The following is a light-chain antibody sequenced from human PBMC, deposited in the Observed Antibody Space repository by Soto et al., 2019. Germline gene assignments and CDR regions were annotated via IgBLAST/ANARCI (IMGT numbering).Light chain of an antibody. Sequence: QSVLTQPPSVSGAPGQRVTISCTGSSSNSGAGFDVHWYQHLPGTAPKLLIYGTSNRPSGVPDRFSGSKSGASASLAITGLQAEDESDYYCQSYDSSLSAWVFGGGTKLTVL. J-gene: IGLJ3*02. V-gene: IGLV1-40*01. CDR3: QSYDSSLSAWV. CDR1: SSNSGAGFD. CDR2: GTS.